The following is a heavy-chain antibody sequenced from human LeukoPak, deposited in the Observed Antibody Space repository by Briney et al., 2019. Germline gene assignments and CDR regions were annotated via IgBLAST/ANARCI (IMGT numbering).Heavy chain of an antibody. CDR3: ETHLSSLYRTSSLNWFDP. D-gene: IGHD6-6*01. CDR2: ISSSGGIT. V-gene: IGHV3-64D*08. J-gene: IGHJ5*02. CDR1: GFSFSSYT. Sequence: AESLRLSCSASGFSFSSYTNHWVGHAQGKGLEYASAISSSGGITNCADSVRGRFTISRDNSKDSLYLQMCSLRPEDTAMYYCETHLSSLYRTSSLNWFDPWGQGILVTVSS.